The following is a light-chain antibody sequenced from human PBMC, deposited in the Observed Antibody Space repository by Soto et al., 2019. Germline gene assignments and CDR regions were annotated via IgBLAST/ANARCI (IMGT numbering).Light chain of an antibody. CDR2: EVS. CDR1: SSDIGGYNY. V-gene: IGLV2-14*01. Sequence: QSALTHPASVSGSPGQSITISCTGTSSDIGGYNYVSWYQQHPGKAPKLMIYEVSNRPSGVSNRFSGSKSGNTASLTISGLQAEDEADYYCSSYTSTSTLYVFGPGTKVTVL. CDR3: SSYTSTSTLYV. J-gene: IGLJ1*01.